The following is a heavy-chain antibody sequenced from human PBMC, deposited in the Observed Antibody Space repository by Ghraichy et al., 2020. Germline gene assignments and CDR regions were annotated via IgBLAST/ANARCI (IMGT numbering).Heavy chain of an antibody. CDR3: ARDSGIRHAEYFQH. CDR2: MNPNSGGT. V-gene: IGHV1-2*02. D-gene: IGHD1-26*01. CDR1: GYTFTGYY. Sequence: ASVKVSCKASGYTFTGYYIHWVRQAPGQGLEWLGWMNPNSGGTNYAQKFRGRVTMTRDTSISTAYMELSGLRSDDTALYYCARDSGIRHAEYFQHWGQGTLVTVSS. J-gene: IGHJ1*01.